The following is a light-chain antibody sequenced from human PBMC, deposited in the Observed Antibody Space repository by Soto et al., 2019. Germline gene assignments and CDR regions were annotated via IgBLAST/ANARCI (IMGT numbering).Light chain of an antibody. CDR1: QSIISRY. CDR2: GVS. J-gene: IGKJ1*01. Sequence: ESVLRQSTGSQSLSPGERATLSCRASQSIISRYLAWYQHKPGQAPSLLIYGVSNRATGIPERFSGSGSGADVTLTISRLEPEDFAVYFCQQYGSSPRTFGQGTKLDIK. CDR3: QQYGSSPRT. V-gene: IGKV3-20*01.